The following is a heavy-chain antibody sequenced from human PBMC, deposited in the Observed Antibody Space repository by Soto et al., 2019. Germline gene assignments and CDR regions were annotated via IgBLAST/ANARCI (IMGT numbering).Heavy chain of an antibody. CDR2: ISWNSGSI. Sequence: EVQLVESGGGLVQPGRSLRLSCAASGFTFDDYAMHWVRQAPGKGLEWVSGISWNSGSIGYADSVKGRFTISRDSAKSSLYLQMNSLRAEDTALYYCAKDTADATKNIVVVPAAIEYYFDYWGQGTLVTVSS. D-gene: IGHD2-2*01. CDR3: AKDTADATKNIVVVPAAIEYYFDY. V-gene: IGHV3-9*01. J-gene: IGHJ4*02. CDR1: GFTFDDYA.